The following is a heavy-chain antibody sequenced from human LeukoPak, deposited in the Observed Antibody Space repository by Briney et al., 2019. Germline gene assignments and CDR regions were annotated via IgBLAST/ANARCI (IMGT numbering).Heavy chain of an antibody. D-gene: IGHD3-10*01. CDR3: AKDGITMVRGVVIYYYYYMDV. V-gene: IGHV3-30*04. Sequence: PGRSLRLSCAASGFTFSSYAMHWVRQAPGKGLEWVAVISYDGSNKYYADSVKGRFTISRDNSKNTLYLQMNSLRAEDTAVYYCAKDGITMVRGVVIYYYYYMDVWGKGTTVTISS. CDR2: ISYDGSNK. J-gene: IGHJ6*03. CDR1: GFTFSSYA.